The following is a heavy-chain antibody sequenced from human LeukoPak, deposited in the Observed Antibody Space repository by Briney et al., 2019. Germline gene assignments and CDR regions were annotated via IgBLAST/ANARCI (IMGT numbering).Heavy chain of an antibody. CDR3: AKDWGIAAAGPKPPGGY. V-gene: IGHV3-21*04. Sequence: GGSLRLSCAASGFPFSDYYMKWVRQARGKGVEWVSAISSSSTYIYYAESVKGRFNISRDNSKNSLYLQMNSLRTEDTALYYCAKDWGIAAAGPKPPGGYWGQGTLVTVSS. D-gene: IGHD6-13*01. J-gene: IGHJ4*02. CDR1: GFPFSDYY. CDR2: ISSSSTYI.